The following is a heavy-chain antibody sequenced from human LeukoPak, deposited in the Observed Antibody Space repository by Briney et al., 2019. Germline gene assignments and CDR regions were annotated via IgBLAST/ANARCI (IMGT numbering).Heavy chain of an antibody. V-gene: IGHV4-39*01. J-gene: IGHJ4*02. D-gene: IGHD1-1*01. CDR1: GGSISSSSYY. CDR2: IYYSGST. CDR3: ARHRYDPATDC. Sequence: PSETLSLTCTVSGGSISSSSYYWGWIRQPPGKGLEWIGSIYYSGSTYYNPSLKSRVTISVDTSKNQFSLKLSSVTAADTAVYYCARHRYDPATDCWGQGTLVTVSS.